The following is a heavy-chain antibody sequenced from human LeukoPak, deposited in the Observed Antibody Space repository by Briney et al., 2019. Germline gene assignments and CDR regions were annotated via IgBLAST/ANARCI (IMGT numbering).Heavy chain of an antibody. D-gene: IGHD1-7*01. Sequence: GESLKISCKGSGYSFTSYWIGWVRQMPGKGLEWMGVIYPGDSDTRYSPSFQGQVTISADKSISTAYLQWSSLKASDTAMYYCARRAWNYDVYYYGMDVWGQGTTVTVSS. V-gene: IGHV5-51*01. J-gene: IGHJ6*02. CDR3: ARRAWNYDVYYYGMDV. CDR2: IYPGDSDT. CDR1: GYSFTSYW.